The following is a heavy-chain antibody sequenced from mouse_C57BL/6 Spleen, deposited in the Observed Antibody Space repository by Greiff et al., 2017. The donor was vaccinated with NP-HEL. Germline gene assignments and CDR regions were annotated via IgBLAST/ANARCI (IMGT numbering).Heavy chain of an antibody. CDR3: ARSGYYYGNYFDY. CDR1: GYSFTGYF. D-gene: IGHD1-1*01. CDR2: INPYNGDT. Sequence: VQLQQSGPELVKPGDSVKISCKASGYSFTGYFMNWVMQSHGKSLEWIGRINPYNGDTFYNQKFKGKATLTVEKSSSTAHMELRSLTSEDSAVYYCARSGYYYGNYFDYWGQGTTLTVSS. J-gene: IGHJ2*01. V-gene: IGHV1-20*01.